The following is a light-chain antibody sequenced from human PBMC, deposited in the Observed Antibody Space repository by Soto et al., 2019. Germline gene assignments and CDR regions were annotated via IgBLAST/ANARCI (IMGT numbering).Light chain of an antibody. CDR1: SSNIGSNT. V-gene: IGLV1-44*01. J-gene: IGLJ1*01. Sequence: QSVRSQPPSASVTPGQRVTISCSGSSSNIGSNTVSWYQQFPGTAPKLLIYFNIQRPSGVPDRFSGSKSGTSASLAISGLQSEDEADYYCAAWDDSLNGYVFGTGTKVTVL. CDR2: FNI. CDR3: AAWDDSLNGYV.